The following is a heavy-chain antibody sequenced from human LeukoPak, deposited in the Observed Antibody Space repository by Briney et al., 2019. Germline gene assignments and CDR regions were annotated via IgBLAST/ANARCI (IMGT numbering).Heavy chain of an antibody. Sequence: PGGSLRLSCVVSQFNFGNAWMAWVRQAPGKGLEWVGRIKSKSDGEKTEYAAPLRGRFSMSRDDSKNTLFLQVNSLQIEDTAVYYCTTGLPGIHGDFVFWGQGTLVRVPS. CDR2: IKSKSDGEKT. CDR3: TTGLPGIHGDFVF. J-gene: IGHJ4*02. CDR1: QFNFGNAW. V-gene: IGHV3-15*01. D-gene: IGHD1-14*01.